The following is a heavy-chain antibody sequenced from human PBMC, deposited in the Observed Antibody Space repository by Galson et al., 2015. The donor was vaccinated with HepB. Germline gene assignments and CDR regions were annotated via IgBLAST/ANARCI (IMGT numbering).Heavy chain of an antibody. Sequence: SLRLSCAASGFAFEHLWMHWVRQVPGKGLVWVSRITSDGSDTKYADSVEGRFTVSRDNAKNTLYLQMNSLRPEDTVIYYCVRDAPTAFFDYWGQGTQVTVSS. V-gene: IGHV3-74*03. CDR3: VRDAPTAFFDY. CDR1: GFAFEHLW. D-gene: IGHD4-11*01. J-gene: IGHJ4*02. CDR2: ITSDGSDT.